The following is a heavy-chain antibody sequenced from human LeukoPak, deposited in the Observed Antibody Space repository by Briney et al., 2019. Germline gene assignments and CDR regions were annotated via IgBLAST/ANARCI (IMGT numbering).Heavy chain of an antibody. D-gene: IGHD1-1*01. CDR3: ARDNPTTNAFDI. J-gene: IGHJ3*02. CDR1: GGTFSSYA. Sequence: ASVKVSCKASGGTFSSYAISWVRQAPGQGLEGMGRIIPILGIATYAQKFQGRVTITADKSTSTAYMELSSLRSEDTAVYYCARDNPTTNAFDIWGQGTMVTVSS. V-gene: IGHV1-69*04. CDR2: IIPILGIA.